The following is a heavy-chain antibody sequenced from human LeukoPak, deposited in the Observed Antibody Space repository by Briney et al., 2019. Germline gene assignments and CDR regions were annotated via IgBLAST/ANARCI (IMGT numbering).Heavy chain of an antibody. CDR3: ATPRYSSSSGAYGMDV. D-gene: IGHD6-6*01. CDR2: IIPIFGTA. J-gene: IGHJ6*02. CDR1: GGTFSSYA. Sequence: GASVKVSCKASGGTFSSYAISWVRQAPGQGLEWMGGIIPIFGTANYAQKFQGRVTITRDTSASTAYMELSSLRSEDTAAYYCATPRYSSSSGAYGMDVWGQGTTVTVSS. V-gene: IGHV1-69*05.